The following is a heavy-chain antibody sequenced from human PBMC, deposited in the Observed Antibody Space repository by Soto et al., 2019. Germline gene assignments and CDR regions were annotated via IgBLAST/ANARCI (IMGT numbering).Heavy chain of an antibody. V-gene: IGHV3-23*01. Sequence: EVQLLESGGDLVHPGGSLSLSCAASGFTFTSYAMTWVRQAPEKGLEWVSSISASGGTTYYTDSVKGRFTISRDNSKNARFLQVISLRAEDTAGYYCAKAWGWFDPWGQGTLVAVSS. CDR2: ISASGGTT. CDR1: GFTFTSYA. J-gene: IGHJ5*02. D-gene: IGHD3-16*01. CDR3: AKAWGWFDP.